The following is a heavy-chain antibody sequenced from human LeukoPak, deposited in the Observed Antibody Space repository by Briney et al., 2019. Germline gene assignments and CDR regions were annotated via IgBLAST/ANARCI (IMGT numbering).Heavy chain of an antibody. CDR2: INHTGST. CDR1: GGSFSKYY. J-gene: IGHJ4*02. CDR3: ARALPFDYVWGSYRSDTKTTLDY. V-gene: IGHV4-34*01. D-gene: IGHD3-16*02. Sequence: SETLSLTCAVSGGSFSKYYWSWIRQPPGKGPEWIGDINHTGSTKYNPSLKSRVTIAMDTSKNQFSLKLSSVTAADTAVYFCARALPFDYVWGSYRSDTKTTLDYWGQGTLVTFSS.